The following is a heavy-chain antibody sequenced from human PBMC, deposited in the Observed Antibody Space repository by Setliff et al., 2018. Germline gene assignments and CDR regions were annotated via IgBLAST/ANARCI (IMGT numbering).Heavy chain of an antibody. D-gene: IGHD3-22*01. V-gene: IGHV3-23*01. CDR3: ALSFYDSSGYPRYFDH. CDR1: GFDFDRYS. CDR2: LSDSGGSI. Sequence: HPGGSLRLSCVGSGFDFDRYSMSWVRQAPGKALEWVSGLSDSGGSIYLADSVRGRFTMSRDNPKKTVYLQMSNLRADDTASYFCALSFYDSSGYPRYFDHWGQGTQVTVSS. J-gene: IGHJ4*02.